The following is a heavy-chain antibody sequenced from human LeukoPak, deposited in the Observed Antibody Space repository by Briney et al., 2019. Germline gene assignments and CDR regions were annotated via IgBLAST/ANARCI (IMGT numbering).Heavy chain of an antibody. CDR1: GYTFTSYD. CDR3: ARGGRGYSPFLMGS. J-gene: IGHJ5*02. CDR2: MNPNSGNT. V-gene: IGHV1-8*01. Sequence: VASAKVSCKASGYTFTSYDINWVRQATGQGLEWMGWMNPNSGNTGYAQKFQGRVTMTRNTSISTAYMELSSLRSEDTAVYYCARGGRGYSPFLMGSWGQGTLVTVSS. D-gene: IGHD5-18*01.